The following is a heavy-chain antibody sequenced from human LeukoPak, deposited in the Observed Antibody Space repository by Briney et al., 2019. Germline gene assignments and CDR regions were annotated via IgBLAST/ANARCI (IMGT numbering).Heavy chain of an antibody. Sequence: GGSLRLSCVASGFSFSGSAMHWVRQASGKGLEWVARIRSKANSYATAYAASVKGRFTISRDDSKNTAYLRMNSLKTEDTAVYYCISSMVSAAGLECWGQGTLVTVSS. CDR3: ISSMVSAAGLEC. CDR1: GFSFSGSA. D-gene: IGHD6-13*01. J-gene: IGHJ4*02. CDR2: IRSKANSYAT. V-gene: IGHV3-73*01.